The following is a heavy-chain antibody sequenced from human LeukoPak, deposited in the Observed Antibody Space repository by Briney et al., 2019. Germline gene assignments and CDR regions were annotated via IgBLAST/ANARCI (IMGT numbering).Heavy chain of an antibody. CDR1: GFTFISFG. V-gene: IGHV3-30*02. CDR3: ARGIGYSYGHLDY. D-gene: IGHD5-18*01. Sequence: PGGSLRLSCVTSGFTFISFGMHWVRQAPGKGLEWVAFIRFDGSNTYYADSVRGRFTISRDNSKNTLYLQMNSLRAEDTAVYYCARGIGYSYGHLDYWGQGTLVTVSS. J-gene: IGHJ4*02. CDR2: IRFDGSNT.